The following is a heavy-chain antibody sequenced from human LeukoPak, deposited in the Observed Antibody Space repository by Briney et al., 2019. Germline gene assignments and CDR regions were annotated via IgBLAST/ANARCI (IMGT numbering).Heavy chain of an antibody. V-gene: IGHV3-7*01. CDR1: GFTFSSYW. J-gene: IGHJ2*01. Sequence: GGSLRLSCAASGFTFSSYWMSWVRQAPGKGLEWVANIKQDGSEKYYVDSVKGRFTISRDNAKNSLYLQMNILRAEDTAVYYCARHGRSARAHWYFDLWGRGTLVTVSS. CDR3: ARHGRSARAHWYFDL. CDR2: IKQDGSEK. D-gene: IGHD2-8*01.